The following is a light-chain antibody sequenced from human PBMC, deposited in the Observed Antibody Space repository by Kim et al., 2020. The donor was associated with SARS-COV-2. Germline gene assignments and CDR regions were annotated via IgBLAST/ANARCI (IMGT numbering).Light chain of an antibody. J-gene: IGLJ2*01. V-gene: IGLV2-14*03. CDR3: SSYTTTSTLV. CDR1: SSDVGGYNY. CDR2: DVT. Sequence: GQSNTISCTGTSSDVGGYNYVSWYEHHPGKAPKLLIYDVTKRPSGVSSRFSGSKSGNTASLTISGLQAEDEADYYCSSYTTTSTLVFGGGTQLTVL.